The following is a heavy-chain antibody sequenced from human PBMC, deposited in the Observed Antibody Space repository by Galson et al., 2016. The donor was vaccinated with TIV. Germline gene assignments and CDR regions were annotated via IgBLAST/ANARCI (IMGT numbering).Heavy chain of an antibody. CDR3: ARDRVVDPTYYYYYYGMDV. CDR2: ISDGGNT. Sequence: SLRLSCAASGLSVSINYMTWVRQAPGKGLEWVSLISDGGNTYYPDSVKGRFTISRDNSKNTLYLQMNGLRAEDTAVYYCARDRVVDPTYYYYYYGMDVWGQGTAVTVSS. CDR1: GLSVSINY. V-gene: IGHV3-66*02. D-gene: IGHD2-15*01. J-gene: IGHJ6*02.